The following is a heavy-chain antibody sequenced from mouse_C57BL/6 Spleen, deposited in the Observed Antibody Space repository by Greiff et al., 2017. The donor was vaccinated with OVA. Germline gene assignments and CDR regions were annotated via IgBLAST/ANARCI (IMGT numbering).Heavy chain of an antibody. D-gene: IGHD3-3*01. V-gene: IGHV1-82*01. Sequence: VQLQESGPELVKPGASVKISCKASGYAFSSSWMNWVKQRPGQGLEWIGRIYPGDGDTNYNGKFKGKATLTADKSSSTAYMQLSSLTSEDSAVYFCARGAGYFDYWGKGTTLTVSS. CDR1: GYAFSSSW. J-gene: IGHJ2*01. CDR3: ARGAGYFDY. CDR2: IYPGDGDT.